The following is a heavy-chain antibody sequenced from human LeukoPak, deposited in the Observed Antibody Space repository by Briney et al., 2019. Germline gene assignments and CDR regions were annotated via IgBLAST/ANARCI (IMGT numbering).Heavy chain of an antibody. D-gene: IGHD2-21*02. CDR2: IGTAGDT. J-gene: IGHJ6*02. V-gene: IGHV3-13*01. CDR3: ARVSVTANGMDV. CDR1: GFTFSSYD. Sequence: AGGSLRLSCAASGFTFSSYDMHWVRQATGKGLEWVSAIGTAGDTYYPGSVKGRFTISRENAKNSLYLQMNSLRAGDTAVYYCARVSVTANGMDVWGQGTTVTVSS.